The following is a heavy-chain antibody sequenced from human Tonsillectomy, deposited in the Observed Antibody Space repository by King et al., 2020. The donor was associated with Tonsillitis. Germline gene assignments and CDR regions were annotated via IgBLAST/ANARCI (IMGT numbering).Heavy chain of an antibody. CDR1: GYSFTSYW. V-gene: IGHV5-51*01. CDR3: VRVGTGYYRPFAY. Sequence: VQLVESGAEVKKPGESLKISCKGSGYSFTSYWIGWVRQMPGKGLEWMGIIYPGDSDTRYSPSLRGQVTISADKSINTAYLQWSSLKASDTAIYYCVRVGTGYYRPFAYWGQGTLVTVSS. CDR2: IYPGDSDT. J-gene: IGHJ4*02. D-gene: IGHD3-9*01.